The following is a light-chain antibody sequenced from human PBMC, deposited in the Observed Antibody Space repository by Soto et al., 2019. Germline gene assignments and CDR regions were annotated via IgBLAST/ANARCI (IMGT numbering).Light chain of an antibody. Sequence: ELVLTQSPGTLSLSPGERATLSCRASASVRNNSLAWYQRHPGQAPRLLIFGASSRATGIPDRFTGSGSGADFSLTISRLEPEDSAVYFCHHYGYGADTFGQGTKLEIK. CDR3: HHYGYGADT. CDR1: ASVRNNS. CDR2: GAS. J-gene: IGKJ2*01. V-gene: IGKV3-20*01.